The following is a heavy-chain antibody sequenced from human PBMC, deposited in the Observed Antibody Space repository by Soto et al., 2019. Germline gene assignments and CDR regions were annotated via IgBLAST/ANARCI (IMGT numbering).Heavy chain of an antibody. Sequence: PSETLSLTCTVSGGSISSSSYYWGWIRQPPGKGLEWIGSIYYSGSTYYNPSLKSRVTISVDTSKNHFSLKLSSVTAADTAVYYCARATRLWFGELLSAPFDYWGQGTLVTVSS. CDR2: IYYSGST. V-gene: IGHV4-39*02. CDR1: GGSISSSSYY. CDR3: ARATRLWFGELLSAPFDY. D-gene: IGHD3-10*01. J-gene: IGHJ4*02.